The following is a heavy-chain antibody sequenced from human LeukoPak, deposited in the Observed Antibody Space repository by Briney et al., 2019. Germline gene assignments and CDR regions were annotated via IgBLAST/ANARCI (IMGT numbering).Heavy chain of an antibody. J-gene: IGHJ4*02. Sequence: PGGSLRLSCAASGFTFSSYAMSWVRQAPGKGLEWVSAISGSGGSTYYADSVKGRFTISRDNSKNTLYLQMNSLRAEDTAVYYCARDCTYYYDSSGYCDFDYWGQGTLVTVSS. CDR2: ISGSGGST. CDR3: ARDCTYYYDSSGYCDFDY. CDR1: GFTFSSYA. D-gene: IGHD3-22*01. V-gene: IGHV3-23*01.